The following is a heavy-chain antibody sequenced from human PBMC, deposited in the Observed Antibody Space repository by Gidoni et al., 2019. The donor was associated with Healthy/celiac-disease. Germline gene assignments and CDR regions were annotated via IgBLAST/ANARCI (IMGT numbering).Heavy chain of an antibody. CDR3: ARGSSGRYVSY. CDR2: IIPILGIA. Sequence: VKVSCKASGGTFSSYTISWVRQAPGQGLEWMGRIIPILGIANYAQKFQGRVTITADKSTSTAYMELSSLRSEDTAVYYCARGSSGRYVSYWGQGTLVTVSS. V-gene: IGHV1-69*02. CDR1: GGTFSSYT. D-gene: IGHD1-26*01. J-gene: IGHJ4*02.